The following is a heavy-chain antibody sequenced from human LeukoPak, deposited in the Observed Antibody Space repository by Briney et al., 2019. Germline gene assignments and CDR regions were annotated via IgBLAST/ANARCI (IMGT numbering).Heavy chain of an antibody. J-gene: IGHJ3*02. Sequence: KPSETLSLTCTVSGGSISSYYWSWIRQPPGKGLEWIGYIYYSGSTNYNPSLKSRVTISVDTSKNQFSLKLSSVTAADTAVYYCATSKRAPFDAFDIWGQGTMVTVSS. CDR1: GGSISSYY. CDR3: ATSKRAPFDAFDI. CDR2: IYYSGST. V-gene: IGHV4-59*01.